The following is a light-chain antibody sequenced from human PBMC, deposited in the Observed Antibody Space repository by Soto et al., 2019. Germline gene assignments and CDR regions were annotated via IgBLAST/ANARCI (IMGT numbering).Light chain of an antibody. CDR1: KLGDKY. V-gene: IGLV3-1*01. J-gene: IGLJ2*01. CDR2: QDS. CDR3: QAWDSGDVL. Sequence: SYELTQPPSVSVSPGQTASITCSGDKLGDKYACWYQQKPGQSPVLVIYQDSKRPSGIPERFSGSNSGNTATLTISGTQAMDEADYYCQAWDSGDVLFGGGTKLTVL.